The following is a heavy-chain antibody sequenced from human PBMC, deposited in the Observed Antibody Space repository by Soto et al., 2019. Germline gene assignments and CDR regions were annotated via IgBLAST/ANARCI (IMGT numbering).Heavy chain of an antibody. CDR1: GYTFTSYY. J-gene: IGHJ5*02. Sequence: ASVKVSCKASGYTFTSYYMHWVRQAPGQGLEWMGIINPSGGSTSYAQKFQGRVTMTRDTSTSTVYMELSSLRSEDTAVYYCAREVRIAARFDHNNWSDPWGQGALVTLSS. V-gene: IGHV1-46*03. CDR3: AREVRIAARFDHNNWSDP. CDR2: INPSGGST. D-gene: IGHD6-6*01.